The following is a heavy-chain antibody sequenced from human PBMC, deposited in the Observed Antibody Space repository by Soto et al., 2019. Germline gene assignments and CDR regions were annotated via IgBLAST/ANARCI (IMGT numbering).Heavy chain of an antibody. CDR3: ARLPYYDTPPVTFDI. V-gene: IGHV4-39*01. Sequence: SETLSLTCSVSSGSISSSLYYWGWIRQPPGKGLEWIGTIYSTVSTHYNPSLKSRVTISVDTSKNQFSLKLNSVTAADTAVYYCARLPYYDTPPVTFDIWGQGAMVTV. D-gene: IGHD3-22*01. CDR1: SGSISSSLYY. J-gene: IGHJ3*02. CDR2: IYSTVST.